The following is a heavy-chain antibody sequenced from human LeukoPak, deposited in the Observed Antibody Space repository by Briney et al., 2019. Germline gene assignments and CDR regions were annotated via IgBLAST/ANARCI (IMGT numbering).Heavy chain of an antibody. CDR2: ISSSSSYI. V-gene: IGHV3-21*01. CDR1: GFTFSSYS. D-gene: IGHD3-10*01. J-gene: IGHJ4*02. Sequence: GGSLRLSCAASGFTFSSYSMNWVRQAPGKGLEWVSSISSSSSYIYYADSVKGRFTISRDNAKNSLYLQMNSLRAEDTAVYYCARGGGYGSGSYHFDYWGQGTLVTVSS. CDR3: ARGGGYGSGSYHFDY.